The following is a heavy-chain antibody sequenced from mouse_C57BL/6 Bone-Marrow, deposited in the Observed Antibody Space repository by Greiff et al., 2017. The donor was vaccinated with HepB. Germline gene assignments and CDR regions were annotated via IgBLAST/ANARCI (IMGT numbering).Heavy chain of an antibody. D-gene: IGHD1-1*01. V-gene: IGHV1-22*01. CDR2: INPNNGGT. J-gene: IGHJ4*01. Sequence: EVQLQQSGPELVKPGASVKMSCKASGYTFTDYNMHWVKQSHGKSLEWIGYINPNNGGTSYNQKFKGKATLTVNKSSSTAYMELRSLTSEDSAVYYCARSELLFYYAMDYWGQGTSVTVSS. CDR1: GYTFTDYN. CDR3: ARSELLFYYAMDY.